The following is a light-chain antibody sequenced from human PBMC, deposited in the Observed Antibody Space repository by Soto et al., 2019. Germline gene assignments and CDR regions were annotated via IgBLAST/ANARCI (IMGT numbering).Light chain of an antibody. CDR1: NIGSKS. CDR2: DDS. V-gene: IGLV3-21*02. CDR3: QVWDSGSDHYV. Sequence: SYELTQPPSVSVAPGQTARITCGGNNIGSKSVHWYQQKPGQAPVVVVYDDSDRPSGIPERFSGSNSGNTATLTITRVEAGDEADYYCQVWDSGSDHYVFGSATKVTVL. J-gene: IGLJ1*01.